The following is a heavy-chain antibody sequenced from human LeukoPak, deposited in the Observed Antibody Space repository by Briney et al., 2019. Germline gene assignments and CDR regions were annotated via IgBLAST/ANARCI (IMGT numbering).Heavy chain of an antibody. CDR3: AREFAYYDFWSGIGTLDY. Sequence: GALRLSCAASGFTFSSYAMHWVRQAPGKGLEWVAVISYDGSNKYYADSVKGRFTISRDNSKNTLYLQKNSLRAEDTAVYYCAREFAYYDFWSGIGTLDYWGQGTLVTVSS. D-gene: IGHD3-3*01. CDR1: GFTFSSYA. J-gene: IGHJ4*02. V-gene: IGHV3-30*04. CDR2: ISYDGSNK.